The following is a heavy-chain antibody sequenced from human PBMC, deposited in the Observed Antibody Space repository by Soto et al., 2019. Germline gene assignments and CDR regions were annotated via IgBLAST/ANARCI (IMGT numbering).Heavy chain of an antibody. V-gene: IGHV1-69*06. J-gene: IGHJ4*02. CDR3: ARDPTNDYGDDTFDY. D-gene: IGHD4-17*01. CDR2: IIPSYDRT. CDR1: GGTSTRYA. Sequence: QERLVQSGAEVRKPGSSVKVSCKVTGGTSTRYAIHWVRQAPGQGLEYMGRIIPSYDRTKYAQKFQGRLTVTADMYTSTVYMELSSLRSEDTAVYYCARDPTNDYGDDTFDYWGQGTKVIVSS.